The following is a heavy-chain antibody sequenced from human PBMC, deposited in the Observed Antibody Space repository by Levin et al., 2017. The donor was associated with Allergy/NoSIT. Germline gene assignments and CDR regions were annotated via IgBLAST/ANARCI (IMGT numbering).Heavy chain of an antibody. J-gene: IGHJ4*02. D-gene: IGHD2-15*01. Sequence: GESLKISCATSGFNFSTYAMNWVRKAPGKGLEWVSTISSDGARTYYADSVKGRFTISRDSSKNTVFLQMNSLRAEDTAVYYCAKGGNVVVAATLGYWGQGTLVTVSS. V-gene: IGHV3-23*01. CDR3: AKGGNVVVAATLGY. CDR1: GFNFSTYA. CDR2: ISSDGART.